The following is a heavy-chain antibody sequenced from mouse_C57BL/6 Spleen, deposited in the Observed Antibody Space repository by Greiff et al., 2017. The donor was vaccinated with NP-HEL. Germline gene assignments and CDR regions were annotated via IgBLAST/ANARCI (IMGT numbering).Heavy chain of an antibody. CDR3: ARGGGRWGLFDY. CDR2: INPSNGGT. V-gene: IGHV1-53*01. Sequence: QVQLQQPGTELVKPGASVKLSCKASGYTFTSYWMHWVKQRPGQGLEWIGNINPSNGGTNYNEKFKSKATLTVDKSSSTAYMQLSSLTSEDSAVYYWARGGGRWGLFDYWGQGTTLTVSS. J-gene: IGHJ2*01. CDR1: GYTFTSYW. D-gene: IGHD3-1*01.